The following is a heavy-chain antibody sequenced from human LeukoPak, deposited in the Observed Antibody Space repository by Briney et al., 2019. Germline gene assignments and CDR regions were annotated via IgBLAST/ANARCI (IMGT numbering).Heavy chain of an antibody. CDR2: IYHSGST. Sequence: SETLSLTCTVSGYSISSGYYWGWIRQPPGKGLEWIGSIYHSGSTYYNPSLKSRVTIPVDTSKNQFSLKLSSVTAADTAVYYCARSPYGSGYFDYWGQGTLVTVSS. J-gene: IGHJ4*02. CDR3: ARSPYGSGYFDY. CDR1: GYSISSGYY. V-gene: IGHV4-38-2*02. D-gene: IGHD3-10*01.